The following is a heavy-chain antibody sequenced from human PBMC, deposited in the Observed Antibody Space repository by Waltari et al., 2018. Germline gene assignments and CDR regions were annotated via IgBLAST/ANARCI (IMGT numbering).Heavy chain of an antibody. CDR2: ISGSGGST. J-gene: IGHJ4*02. D-gene: IGHD1-1*01. Sequence: EVQLLESGGGLVQPGGSLRLSCAASGFTFSSYAMSWVRQAPGKGLEWVSAISGSGGSTYYADSVKGRFTISRDNSKNKLYLQMNSLRAEDTAVYYCAKDLESRDGYNYELSYWGQGTLVTVSS. CDR1: GFTFSSYA. CDR3: AKDLESRDGYNYELSY. V-gene: IGHV3-23*01.